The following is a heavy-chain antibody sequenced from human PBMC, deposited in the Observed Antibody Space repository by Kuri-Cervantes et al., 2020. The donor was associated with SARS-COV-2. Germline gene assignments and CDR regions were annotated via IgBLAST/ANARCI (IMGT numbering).Heavy chain of an antibody. CDR1: GGSISSYY. CDR3: ARARYSSSYLYNWFDP. V-gene: IGHV4-4*07. CDR2: IYTSGSI. J-gene: IGHJ5*02. Sequence: SETLSLTCTVSGGSISSYYWSWIRQPAGKGLEWIGRIYTSGSINYNPSLKSRVTMSVDTSKNQFSLKLSSVTAADTAVYYCARARYSSSYLYNWFDPWGQGTLVTVSS. D-gene: IGHD6-13*01.